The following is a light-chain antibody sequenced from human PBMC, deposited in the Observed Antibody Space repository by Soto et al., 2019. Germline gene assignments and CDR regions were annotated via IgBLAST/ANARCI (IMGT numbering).Light chain of an antibody. J-gene: IGKJ1*01. CDR2: GAS. CDR3: QQYNNWWS. V-gene: IGKV3-15*01. CDR1: QSISNN. Sequence: EIVMTQSPATLSVSPGERATLSCRASQSISNNLAWYHQRPGQAPRLLIYGASTRATGIPARFSGSGSGTEFTLTISSLQSEDFAVYYCQQYNNWWSFGQGTRVEIK.